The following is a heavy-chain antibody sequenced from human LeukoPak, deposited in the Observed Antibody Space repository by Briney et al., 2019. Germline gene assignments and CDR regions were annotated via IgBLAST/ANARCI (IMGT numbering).Heavy chain of an antibody. D-gene: IGHD3-10*01. V-gene: IGHV3-30-3*02. CDR3: AKDRRYFGSGLDS. Sequence: PGGSLRLSCAASGFTFNSHAMHWVRQAPGKGLEWVAVISSDGSNKYYADSVKGRFTVSRDISKNTLYLQMDSLRAEDTAIYYCAKDRRYFGSGLDSWGQGTLVTVSS. J-gene: IGHJ4*02. CDR2: ISSDGSNK. CDR1: GFTFNSHA.